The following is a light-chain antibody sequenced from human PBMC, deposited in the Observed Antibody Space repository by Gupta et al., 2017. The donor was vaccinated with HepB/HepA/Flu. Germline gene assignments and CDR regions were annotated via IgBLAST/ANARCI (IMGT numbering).Light chain of an antibody. Sequence: QSALTQPASVAGAPGQSITISCPGTSSDVGGYNYVSWYQQHPGKAPKVIIYDVSNRPSGVSDRFSGSKSGHTASLTISGLQAEDEADYYCTSFTSSDSLVFGGGTKVTVL. CDR2: DVS. J-gene: IGLJ2*01. V-gene: IGLV2-14*03. CDR1: SSDVGGYNY. CDR3: TSFTSSDSLV.